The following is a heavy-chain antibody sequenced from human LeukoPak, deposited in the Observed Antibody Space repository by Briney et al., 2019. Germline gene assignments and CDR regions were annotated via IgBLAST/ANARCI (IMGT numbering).Heavy chain of an antibody. CDR2: MSSDGINK. V-gene: IGHV3-30*04. CDR1: GFTFSSYA. J-gene: IGHJ4*02. CDR3: ARGYCTSTSCYNDY. D-gene: IGHD2-2*02. Sequence: GRSLRLSCAASGFTFSSYAMHWVRQAPGKGLEWVAAMSSDGINKYHADSVKGRFTISKDNAKNTLILQMNSLRAEDTAVYFCARGYCTSTSCYNDYWSQGTLVTVSS.